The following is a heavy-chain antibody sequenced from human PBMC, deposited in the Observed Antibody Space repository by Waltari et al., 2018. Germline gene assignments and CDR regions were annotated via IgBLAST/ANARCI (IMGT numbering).Heavy chain of an antibody. CDR3: ARDHSSSRLPAYYFDY. CDR2: INAGNGNT. J-gene: IGHJ4*02. V-gene: IGHV1-3*03. D-gene: IGHD6-6*01. Sequence: QVQLVQSGAEVKKPGASVKVSCKASGYTFTSYAMHWVRQAPGQRLEWMGWINAGNGNTKYSQEFQGRVTITRDTSASTAYMELSSLRSEDMAVYYCARDHSSSRLPAYYFDYWGQGTLVTVSS. CDR1: GYTFTSYA.